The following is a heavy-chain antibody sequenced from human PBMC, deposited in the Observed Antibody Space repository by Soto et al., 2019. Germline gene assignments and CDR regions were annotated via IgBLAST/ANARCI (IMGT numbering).Heavy chain of an antibody. V-gene: IGHV4-59*01. D-gene: IGHD2-15*01. CDR2: IYYSGST. CDR1: GGSISSYY. J-gene: IGHJ6*03. CDR3: ARGLGYCSGGNCPYCYYMDV. Sequence: SETLSLTCTVSGGSISSYYWSWIRQPPGKGLEWIGYIYYSGSTNYNPSLKSRVTISVDTSKNQFSLKLSSVTAADTAVYYCARGLGYCSGGNCPYCYYMDVWGKGTTVTVSS.